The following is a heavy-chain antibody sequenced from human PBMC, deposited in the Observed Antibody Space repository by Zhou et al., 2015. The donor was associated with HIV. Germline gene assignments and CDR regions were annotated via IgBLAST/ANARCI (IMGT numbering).Heavy chain of an antibody. CDR2: ITPMFDIK. CDR3: ARVTPFSNYVRIFDY. D-gene: IGHD4-11*01. V-gene: IGHV1-69*17. CDR1: GGTFSGSD. Sequence: LMQSGTEVTKPGSSVKVSCKASGGTFSGSDISWVRQAPGQGLEWMGGITPMFDIKNYAQKFRARLTITVDQYTNTAYMELSSLTSEDAAVYYCARVTPFSNYVRIFDYWGQGTLVTVSS. J-gene: IGHJ4*02.